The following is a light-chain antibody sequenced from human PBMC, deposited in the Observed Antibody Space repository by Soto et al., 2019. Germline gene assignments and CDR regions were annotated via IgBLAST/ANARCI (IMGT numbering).Light chain of an antibody. V-gene: IGKV3-20*01. Sequence: ELVLTQSPVSLSLSPGERATLSCTASQSVSYYLAWYQQKPGQAPRLLIYGASSRATGIPDRFSGSGSGTDFTLTISRLEPEDFAVYYCQQYGSSPPITFGQGTRLEIK. J-gene: IGKJ5*01. CDR1: QSVSYY. CDR2: GAS. CDR3: QQYGSSPPIT.